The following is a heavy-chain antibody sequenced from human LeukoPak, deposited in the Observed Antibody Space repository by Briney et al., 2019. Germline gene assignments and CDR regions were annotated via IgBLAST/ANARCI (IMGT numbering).Heavy chain of an antibody. V-gene: IGHV3-48*01. D-gene: IGHD3-10*01. CDR1: GFTFSSDS. Sequence: GGSLRLSCAASGFTFSSDSMNWVRQAPGKGLEWVSYISSSSFTIHYADSVKGRFTISRDNAKNSLYLQMNSLRAEDTALYHCARVDSHMVRGGPSYYMDVWGKGTTVTISS. CDR3: ARVDSHMVRGGPSYYMDV. J-gene: IGHJ6*03. CDR2: ISSSSFTI.